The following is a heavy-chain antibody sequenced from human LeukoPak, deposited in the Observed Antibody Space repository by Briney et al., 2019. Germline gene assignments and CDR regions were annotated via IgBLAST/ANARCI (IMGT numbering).Heavy chain of an antibody. Sequence: GASVKVSCKASGGTFSSYAISWVRQAPGQGLEWMGRIIPILGIANYAQKLQGRVTITADKSTSTAYMELSSLRSEDTAVHYCARLDGYSIPDYFDYWGQGTLVTVSS. J-gene: IGHJ4*02. CDR2: IIPILGIA. CDR3: ARLDGYSIPDYFDY. D-gene: IGHD2-15*01. V-gene: IGHV1-69*04. CDR1: GGTFSSYA.